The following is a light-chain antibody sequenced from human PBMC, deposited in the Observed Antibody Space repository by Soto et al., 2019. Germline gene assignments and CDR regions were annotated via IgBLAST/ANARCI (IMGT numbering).Light chain of an antibody. CDR2: GAS. V-gene: IGKV3-15*01. CDR3: QQYNNWPPLT. Sequence: EIVVTQSPATLSVSPGERATLSCRASQSVGSNLAWYQQKPGQAPRLLIYGASTRATGIPARVSGSGSGTDFTLTISSLQSEDFAVYYCQQYNNWPPLTFGGGTKVEIK. J-gene: IGKJ4*01. CDR1: QSVGSN.